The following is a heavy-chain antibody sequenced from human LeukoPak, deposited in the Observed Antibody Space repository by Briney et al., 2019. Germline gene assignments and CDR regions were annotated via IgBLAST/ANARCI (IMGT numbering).Heavy chain of an antibody. J-gene: IGHJ4*02. Sequence: SETLSLTCAVYGGSFSGYYWSWIRQPPGKGLEWIGEINHSGSTNYNPSLKSRVTISVDTSKNQFSLKLSSVTAADTAVNYCARGQGSSSWYGTSYYFDYWGQGTLVTVSS. D-gene: IGHD6-13*01. CDR2: INHSGST. CDR1: GGSFSGYY. CDR3: ARGQGSSSWYGTSYYFDY. V-gene: IGHV4-34*01.